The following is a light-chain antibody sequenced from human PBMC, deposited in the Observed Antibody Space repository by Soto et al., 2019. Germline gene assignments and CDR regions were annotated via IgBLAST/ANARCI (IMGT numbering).Light chain of an antibody. Sequence: DIQITQSPSSLSASVGDRVTITCRASQSISSYLNWYQQKPGKAPKLLIYAASSLQSGVPSRFSGSGSRTDFTLTISSLQPEDFATYYCQQSYSTPRATFCGGTKVEIK. V-gene: IGKV1-39*01. CDR3: QQSYSTPRAT. CDR1: QSISSY. CDR2: AAS. J-gene: IGKJ4*01.